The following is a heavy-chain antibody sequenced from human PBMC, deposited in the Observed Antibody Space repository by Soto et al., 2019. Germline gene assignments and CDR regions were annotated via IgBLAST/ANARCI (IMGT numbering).Heavy chain of an antibody. D-gene: IGHD1-7*01. V-gene: IGHV4-59*01. Sequence: VSGGSISSYYWSWIRQPPGKGLEWIGYIYYSGNTNYNPSLKSRVTISVDTSKNQFSLKLSSVTAADTAVYYCGRGEVDRYNWNYGIDYWGQGTLVTVSS. CDR1: GGSISSYY. J-gene: IGHJ4*02. CDR2: IYYSGNT. CDR3: GRGEVDRYNWNYGIDY.